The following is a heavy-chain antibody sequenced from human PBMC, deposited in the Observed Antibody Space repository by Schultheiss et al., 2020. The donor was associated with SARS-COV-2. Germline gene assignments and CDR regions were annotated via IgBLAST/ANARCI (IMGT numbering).Heavy chain of an antibody. CDR2: INSDGSAS. Sequence: GGSLRLSCAASGFTFKNYWMHWVRQIPGKGLVWVSRINSDGSASSYADSVKGRFTVSRDNAGNTLYLQMNNLRFEDTAIYYCARARAEQHLPYSWGPIPRPTTWFDPWGQGTLVTVSS. V-gene: IGHV3-74*01. J-gene: IGHJ5*02. CDR1: GFTFKNYW. CDR3: ARARAEQHLPYSWGPIPRPTTWFDP. D-gene: IGHD6-13*01.